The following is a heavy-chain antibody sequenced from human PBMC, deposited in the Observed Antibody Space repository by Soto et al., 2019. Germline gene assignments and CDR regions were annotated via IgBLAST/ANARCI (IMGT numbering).Heavy chain of an antibody. CDR3: TTVPVVAATEGFDY. CDR1: GFTFSNAW. D-gene: IGHD2-15*01. CDR2: IKSKTDGETT. J-gene: IGHJ4*02. Sequence: PGGSLRLSCAASGFTFSNAWMSWVRQAPGKGLEWVGRIKSKTDGETTDYAAPVKGRFTISRDDSRNTLYLQMNSLKTEDTAVYYCTTVPVVAATEGFDYRGQGTLVTVSS. V-gene: IGHV3-15*01.